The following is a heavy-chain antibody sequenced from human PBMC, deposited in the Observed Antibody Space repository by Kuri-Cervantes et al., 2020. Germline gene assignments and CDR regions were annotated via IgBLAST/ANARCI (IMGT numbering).Heavy chain of an antibody. V-gene: IGHV4-39*01. CDR2: IYYSGST. CDR3: ARLWFGEFTFDY. Sequence: SETLSLTCTVSGGSISSSSYYWGWVRQPPGKGLEWIGSIYYSGSTYYNPSLKSRVTISVDTSKNQFSLKLSSETAADTAVYYCARLWFGEFTFDYWGQGTLVTVSS. D-gene: IGHD3-10*01. J-gene: IGHJ4*02. CDR1: GGSISSSSYY.